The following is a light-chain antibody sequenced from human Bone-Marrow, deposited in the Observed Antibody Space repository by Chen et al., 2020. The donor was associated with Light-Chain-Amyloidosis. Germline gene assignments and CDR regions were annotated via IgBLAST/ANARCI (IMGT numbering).Light chain of an antibody. CDR2: DVR. CDR1: SSDVGGYDY. V-gene: IGLV2-14*03. J-gene: IGLJ2*01. CDR3: SSYTSSSAPVV. Sequence: QSALTQPASVSASPGQSITIYCTGSSSDVGGYDYVSWYQQHPGKAPKLLIYDVRIRPSGVSNRFSGSKAGKTASLAISGLLAEDGAAYYCSSYTSSSAPVVFGGETKLTVL.